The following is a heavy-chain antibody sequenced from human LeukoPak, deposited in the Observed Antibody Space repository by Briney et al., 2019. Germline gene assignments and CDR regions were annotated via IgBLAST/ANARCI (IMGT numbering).Heavy chain of an antibody. Sequence: SETLSLTCTVSSVSISRYYWSWIRQPAGKGLEWIGRIYTSGSTNYNPSLKSRVTMSVDTSKNQFSLKLSSVTAADTAVYYCARDGEQQLFDYWGQGTLVTVSS. CDR1: SVSISRYY. CDR3: ARDGEQQLFDY. D-gene: IGHD6-13*01. V-gene: IGHV4-4*07. J-gene: IGHJ4*02. CDR2: IYTSGST.